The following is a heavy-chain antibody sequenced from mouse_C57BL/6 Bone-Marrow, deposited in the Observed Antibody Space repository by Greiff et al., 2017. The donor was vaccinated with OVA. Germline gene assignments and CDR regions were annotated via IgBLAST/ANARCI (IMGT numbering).Heavy chain of an antibody. J-gene: IGHJ2*01. V-gene: IGHV14-2*01. CDR1: GFNIKDYY. CDR2: IDPEDGEN. D-gene: IGHD4-1*01. Sequence: EVQLQQSGAELVKPGASVKLSCTASGFNIKDYYMHWVKQRTEQGLEWIGRIDPEDGENKYAPKFQGKATITADTSSNTAYLQLSSLTSEDTAVYYCARGVGPGYFDYWGQGTTLTVSS. CDR3: ARGVGPGYFDY.